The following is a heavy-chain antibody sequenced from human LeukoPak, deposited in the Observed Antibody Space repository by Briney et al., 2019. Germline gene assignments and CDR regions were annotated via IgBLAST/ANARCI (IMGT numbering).Heavy chain of an antibody. V-gene: IGHV4-59*01. CDR2: IYYSGST. J-gene: IGHJ4*02. CDR1: GGSISSYY. D-gene: IGHD5-24*01. Sequence: SETLSLTCTVSGGSISSYYWSWIRQPPGKGLEWIGYIYYSGSTNYNPSLKSRVTISVDTSKNQFSLKLSSVTAADTAVYYCARERWLQSGFDYWGQGTLVTVSS. CDR3: ARERWLQSGFDY.